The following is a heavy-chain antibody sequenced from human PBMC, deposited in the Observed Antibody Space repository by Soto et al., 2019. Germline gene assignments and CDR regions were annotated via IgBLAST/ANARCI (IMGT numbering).Heavy chain of an antibody. CDR2: MNPNSGNT. D-gene: IGHD3-3*01. V-gene: IGHV1-8*01. Sequence: ASVKVSCKASGYTFTSYDINWVRQATGQGLEWMGWMNPNSGNTGYAQKFQGRVTMTRNTSISTAYMELSSLRSEDTAVYYCARNPADAIYYDCWSGGYYYMDVWGKGTTVTVSS. CDR1: GYTFTSYD. CDR3: ARNPADAIYYDCWSGGYYYMDV. J-gene: IGHJ6*03.